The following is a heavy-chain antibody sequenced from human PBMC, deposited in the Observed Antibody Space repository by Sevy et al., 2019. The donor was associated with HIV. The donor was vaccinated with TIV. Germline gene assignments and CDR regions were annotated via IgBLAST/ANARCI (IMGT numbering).Heavy chain of an antibody. CDR3: ARDGGCSTTSCLLYFDY. V-gene: IGHV3-21*01. CDR1: GFTFSSYT. Sequence: GGSLRLSCAVSGFTFSSYTMNWVRQAPGKGLEWVSSISSSSRYIYYADSVKGRFTISRDNDKNSVYLQMNSLRTEDTAVYYCARDGGCSTTSCLLYFDYWGQGTLVTVSS. J-gene: IGHJ4*01. CDR2: ISSSSRYI. D-gene: IGHD2-2*01.